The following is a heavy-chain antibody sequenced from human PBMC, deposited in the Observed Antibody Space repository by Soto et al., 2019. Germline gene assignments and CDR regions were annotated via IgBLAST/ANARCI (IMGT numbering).Heavy chain of an antibody. D-gene: IGHD3-22*01. V-gene: IGHV4-31*03. Sequence: TLSLTCTVSGGSISSGGYYWIWIRQHPGKGLEWIGYIYYSGSTYYNPSLKSRVTISVDTSKNQFSLKLSSVTAADTAVYYCASNYYDSSGYPEDAFDIWGQGTMVTVSS. CDR1: GGSISSGGYY. J-gene: IGHJ3*02. CDR3: ASNYYDSSGYPEDAFDI. CDR2: IYYSGST.